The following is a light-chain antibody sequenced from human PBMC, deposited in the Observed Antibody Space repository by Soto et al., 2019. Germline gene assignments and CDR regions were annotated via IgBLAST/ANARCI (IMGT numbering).Light chain of an antibody. CDR3: QPYNNWPT. CDR1: QSVSSN. CDR2: GAS. V-gene: IGKV3-15*01. J-gene: IGKJ1*01. Sequence: EIVMTQSPATLSVSPGERATLSCRASQSVSSNLAWYQQKPGQAPRFLIYGASTRATGIPARFSGSGSGTEFTLTISSLQSEYCAVYYCQPYNNWPTFGQGTKVEIK.